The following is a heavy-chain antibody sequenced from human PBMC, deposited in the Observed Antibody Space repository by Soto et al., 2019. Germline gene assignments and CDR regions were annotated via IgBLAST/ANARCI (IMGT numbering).Heavy chain of an antibody. J-gene: IGHJ4*02. CDR3: ARLTYSHGYYSDY. Sequence: PSETLSLTCTVSGGSISSSDYYWGWIRQPPGKGLEWIGSWYYSGSTYYNPSLKSRVTISADTSKNQFSLKVTSVTAADTAVYYCARLTYSHGYYSDYWGQGTLVTVSS. D-gene: IGHD5-18*01. CDR1: GGSISSSDYY. CDR2: WYYSGST. V-gene: IGHV4-39*01.